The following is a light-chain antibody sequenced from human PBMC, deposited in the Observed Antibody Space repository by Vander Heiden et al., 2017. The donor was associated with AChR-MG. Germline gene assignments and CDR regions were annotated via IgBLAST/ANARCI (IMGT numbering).Light chain of an antibody. CDR3: SSYTSSSAYV. CDR2: DVS. Sequence: QSALTQPASVSGSPGQSITLSCTGTSSDVGGYNYVSWYQQHPGKAPKVMIYDVSKRPSGVSNRFSGSKSGNTASLTISGLQAEDEADYYCSSYTSSSAYVFGTGTKVTVL. J-gene: IGLJ1*01. CDR1: SSDVGGYNY. V-gene: IGLV2-14*01.